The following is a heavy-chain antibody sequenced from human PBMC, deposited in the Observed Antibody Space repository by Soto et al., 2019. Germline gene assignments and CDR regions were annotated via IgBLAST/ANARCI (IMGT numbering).Heavy chain of an antibody. D-gene: IGHD3-10*01. J-gene: IGHJ6*01. Sequence: EVQLVESGGGLVQPGGSLRLSCAASGFTFSLYSMSWVRQAPGKGLEWVSYISRSSTGIHYADSVKGRFTISRDDVTNSRHLQMNSLRDGDKAVYYCARAVTWGLDVWGQGTTVSIAS. CDR1: GFTFSLYS. CDR2: ISRSSTGI. CDR3: ARAVTWGLDV. V-gene: IGHV3-48*02.